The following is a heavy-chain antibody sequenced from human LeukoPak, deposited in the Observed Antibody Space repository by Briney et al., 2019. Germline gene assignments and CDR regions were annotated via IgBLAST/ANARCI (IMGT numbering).Heavy chain of an antibody. J-gene: IGHJ3*02. CDR2: ISSSSSYI. CDR1: GFTLSSYS. D-gene: IGHD1-7*01. V-gene: IGHV3-21*01. CDR3: ARDSGNYLDAFDI. Sequence: GGSLRLSWAASGFTLSSYSMNWVRQAPGKGLEWVSSISSSSSYIYYADSVKGRFTISRDNAKNSLYLQMNSLRAEDPAVYYCARDSGNYLDAFDIWGQGTMVTVSS.